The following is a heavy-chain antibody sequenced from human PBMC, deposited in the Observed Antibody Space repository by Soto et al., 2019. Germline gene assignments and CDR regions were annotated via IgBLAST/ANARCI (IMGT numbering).Heavy chain of an antibody. Sequence: QVHLVQSGAEVKKPGGSVKVSCKVFGNTLTELSMHWVRQAPGRGLEWMGGFDPEVGETTYAQKFQGRLTMTEDTSTDTAYMELSRLGSEDTAVYYCATSRDFRGQPADADSVLPITGSWFDPWGQGTLVTVSS. CDR2: FDPEVGET. D-gene: IGHD3-10*01. CDR3: ATSRDFRGQPADADSVLPITGSWFDP. J-gene: IGHJ5*02. V-gene: IGHV1-24*01. CDR1: GNTLTELS.